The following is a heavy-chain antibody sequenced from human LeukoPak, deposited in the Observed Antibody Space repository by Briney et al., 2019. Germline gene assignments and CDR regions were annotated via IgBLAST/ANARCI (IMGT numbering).Heavy chain of an antibody. CDR1: GFTFSNHG. CDR3: ARDQGTSTTAPKRKGRFDP. V-gene: IGHV3-33*01. J-gene: IGHJ5*02. CDR2: IWYDGSNK. Sequence: SLRLSCSASGFTFSNHGMHWVRQAPAKGLEWVALIWYDGSNKEYAESVKGRFTISRDNSKNTLYLQMNSLRDEDTAVYYCARDQGTSTTAPKRKGRFDPWGQGTLVTVSS. D-gene: IGHD1-1*01.